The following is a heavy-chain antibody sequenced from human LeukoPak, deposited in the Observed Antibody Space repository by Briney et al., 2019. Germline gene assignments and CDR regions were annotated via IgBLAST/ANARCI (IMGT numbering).Heavy chain of an antibody. Sequence: GGSLRLSCAASGFTFSSYGMHWVRQAPGKGLEWVAVISYDGSNKYYADSVKGRFTISRDNSKNTLYLQMNSLRAEDTAVYYCARDLYYDILTGYYGAHYGMDVWGQGTTVTVSS. CDR1: GFTFSSYG. D-gene: IGHD3-9*01. CDR3: ARDLYYDILTGYYGAHYGMDV. J-gene: IGHJ6*02. CDR2: ISYDGSNK. V-gene: IGHV3-30*03.